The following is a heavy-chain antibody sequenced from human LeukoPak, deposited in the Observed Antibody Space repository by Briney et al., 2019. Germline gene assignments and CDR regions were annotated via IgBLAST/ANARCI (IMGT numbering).Heavy chain of an antibody. J-gene: IGHJ4*02. CDR3: ARERRNWIQYYFDY. Sequence: GGSLRLSCAASGFTFSDYYMSWIRQAPGKGLEWGSYISSSGSTIYYADSVKGRFTISSDNAKNSLYVQMNRLRAEDTAVYYCARERRNWIQYYFDYWGQGTLVSVSS. D-gene: IGHD1-1*01. V-gene: IGHV3-11*04. CDR1: GFTFSDYY. CDR2: ISSSGSTI.